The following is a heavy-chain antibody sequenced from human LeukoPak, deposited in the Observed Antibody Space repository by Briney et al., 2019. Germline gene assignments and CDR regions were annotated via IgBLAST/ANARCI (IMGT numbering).Heavy chain of an antibody. CDR2: INPNSGGT. CDR3: ARGGYSGYDYDPNWFDP. V-gene: IGHV1-2*02. D-gene: IGHD5-12*01. J-gene: IGHJ5*02. Sequence: ASVKVSRKASGYTFTGYYMHWVRQAPGQGLEWVGWINPNSGGTNYAQKFQGRVTMTRDTSISTAYMELSRLRSDDTAVYYCARGGYSGYDYDPNWFDPWGQGTLLTVSS. CDR1: GYTFTGYY.